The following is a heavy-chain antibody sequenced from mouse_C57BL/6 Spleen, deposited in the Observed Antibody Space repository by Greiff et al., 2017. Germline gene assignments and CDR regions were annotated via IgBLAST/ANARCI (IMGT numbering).Heavy chain of an antibody. CDR1: GYTFTSYW. D-gene: IGHD1-1*01. CDR2: IDPSDSYT. CDR3: ARSRGSSPDY. J-gene: IGHJ2*01. V-gene: IGHV1-50*01. Sequence: QVQLKQPGAELVKPGASVKLSCKASGYTFTSYWMQWVKQRPGQGLEWIGEIDPSDSYTNYNQKFKGKATLTVDTSSSTAYMQLSSLTSEDSAVYYCARSRGSSPDYWGQGTTLTVSS.